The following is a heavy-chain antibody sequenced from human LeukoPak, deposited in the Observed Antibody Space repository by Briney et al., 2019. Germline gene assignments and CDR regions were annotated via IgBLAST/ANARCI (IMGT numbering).Heavy chain of an antibody. CDR2: INHSGST. CDR1: GGSFSGYY. D-gene: IGHD6-13*01. V-gene: IGHV4-34*01. CDR3: ARVTGYVMEDYFDY. J-gene: IGHJ4*02. Sequence: SETLSLTCAVYGGSFSGYYWSWIRPPPGKGLEWIGDINHSGSTNYNPSLKSRVTISVDTSKNQFSLRLSSVTAADTAVYYCARVTGYVMEDYFDYWGQGTLVTVSS.